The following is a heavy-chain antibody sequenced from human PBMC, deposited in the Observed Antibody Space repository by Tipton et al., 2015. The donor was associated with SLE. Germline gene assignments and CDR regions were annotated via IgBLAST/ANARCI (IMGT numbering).Heavy chain of an antibody. CDR3: ARDPGGSGSYYPNWFDP. V-gene: IGHV1-2*02. Sequence: QLVQSGPEVKKPGASVKVSCKASGYTFTGYYMHWVRQAPGQGLEWMGWINPNSGGTNYAQKFQGRVTMTRDTSISTAYMELSRLRSDDTAVYYWARDPGGSGSYYPNWFDPWGQGTLVTVSS. J-gene: IGHJ5*02. CDR2: INPNSGGT. D-gene: IGHD3-10*01. CDR1: GYTFTGYY.